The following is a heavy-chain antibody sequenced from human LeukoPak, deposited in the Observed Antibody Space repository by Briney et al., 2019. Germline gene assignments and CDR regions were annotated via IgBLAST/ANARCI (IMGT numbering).Heavy chain of an antibody. V-gene: IGHV4-59*01. CDR2: IYYSGST. J-gene: IGHJ5*02. CDR3: AREAGVEYSSSLGWFDP. Sequence: SETLSLTCTVSGGSISSYYWSWIRQPPGKGLEWIGYIYYSGSTNYNPPLKSRVTISVDTSKNQFSLKLSSVTAADTAVYYCAREAGVEYSSSLGWFDPWGQGTLVTVSS. D-gene: IGHD6-6*01. CDR1: GGSISSYY.